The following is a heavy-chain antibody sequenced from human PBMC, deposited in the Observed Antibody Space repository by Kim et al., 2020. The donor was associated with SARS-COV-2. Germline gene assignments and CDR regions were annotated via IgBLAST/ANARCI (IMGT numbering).Heavy chain of an antibody. J-gene: IGHJ4*02. V-gene: IGHV3-30*01. D-gene: IGHD3-22*01. CDR3: ARADGGYYSGFDS. Sequence: AASVKSRFTIARDNSKNTRDLQMEGLRAVDKVVYYCARADGGYYSGFDSWGQGTMVTVSS.